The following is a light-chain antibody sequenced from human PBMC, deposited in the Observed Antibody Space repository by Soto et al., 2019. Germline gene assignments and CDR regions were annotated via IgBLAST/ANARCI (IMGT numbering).Light chain of an antibody. Sequence: QSVLTQPASVSGSPGQSIIISCTGTSSDVGGYDHVSWYQLHPGKAPKLMVFEVNNRPSGVSYRFSGSKSGNTASLTISGLQAEDEADYFCSSYSISTAYLFGTGTKV. J-gene: IGLJ1*01. CDR1: SSDVGGYDH. V-gene: IGLV2-14*01. CDR2: EVN. CDR3: SSYSISTAYL.